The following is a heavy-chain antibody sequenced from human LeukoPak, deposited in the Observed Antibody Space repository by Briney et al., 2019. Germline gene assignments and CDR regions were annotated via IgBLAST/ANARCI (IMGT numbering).Heavy chain of an antibody. D-gene: IGHD2/OR15-2a*01. J-gene: IGHJ4*02. Sequence: PGGSLRLSCAASGFSFSSYSINWVRQAPGKGLEWVSYISGDGNAKHYTDSLKGRFTISRDNAKNALYLQMNSLRAEDTAVYVCARDYVYAFDYWGEGTLVTVSS. CDR3: ARDYVYAFDY. V-gene: IGHV3-48*01. CDR2: ISGDGNAK. CDR1: GFSFSSYS.